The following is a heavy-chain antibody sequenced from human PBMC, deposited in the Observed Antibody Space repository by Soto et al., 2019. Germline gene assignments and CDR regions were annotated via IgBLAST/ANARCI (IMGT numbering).Heavy chain of an antibody. J-gene: IGHJ4*02. V-gene: IGHV3-33*01. Sequence: GGSLRLSCAASGFTFSSYGMHWVRQAPGKGLEWVAVIWYDGSNKYYADSVKGRFTISRDNSKNTLYLQMNSLRAEDTAVYYCARDAKPGYSSGWYDYWGQGTLVTVSS. D-gene: IGHD6-19*01. CDR1: GFTFSSYG. CDR3: ARDAKPGYSSGWYDY. CDR2: IWYDGSNK.